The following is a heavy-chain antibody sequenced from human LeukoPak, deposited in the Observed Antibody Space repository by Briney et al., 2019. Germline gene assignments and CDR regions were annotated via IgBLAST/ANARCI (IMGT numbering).Heavy chain of an antibody. J-gene: IGHJ6*03. Sequence: SETLSLTCTVSGGSISSYYWSWIRQSAGKGLEWIGRIYTSGSTNYNPSLKSRVTISVDTSKNQFSLKLSSVTAADTAVYYCARGRGVWIAAAGTDYYYYMDVWGKGTTVTISS. CDR1: GGSISSYY. CDR2: IYTSGST. V-gene: IGHV4-4*07. D-gene: IGHD6-13*01. CDR3: ARGRGVWIAAAGTDYYYYMDV.